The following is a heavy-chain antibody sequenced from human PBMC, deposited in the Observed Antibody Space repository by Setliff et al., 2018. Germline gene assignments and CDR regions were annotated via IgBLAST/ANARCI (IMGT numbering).Heavy chain of an antibody. V-gene: IGHV4-34*01. CDR1: GGSFSGYY. CDR2: INHSGST. D-gene: IGHD3-10*01. J-gene: IGHJ6*02. Sequence: SETLSLTCAVYGGSFSGYYWSWIRQPPGKGLEWIGEINHSGSTNYNPSLKSRVTISVDTSKNQFSLTLSSVTAADTAVYYCAREVTGSPHYYYAMDVWGQGTTVTVSS. CDR3: AREVTGSPHYYYAMDV.